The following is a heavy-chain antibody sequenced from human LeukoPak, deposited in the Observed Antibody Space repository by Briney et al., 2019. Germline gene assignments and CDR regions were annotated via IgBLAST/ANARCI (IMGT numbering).Heavy chain of an antibody. CDR1: GYTFTSYG. Sequence: GASVKVSRKASGYTFTSYGISWVRQAPGQGLEWMGRISAYNGNTNYAQKLQGRVTMTTDTSTSTAYMELRSLRSDDTAVYYCARDSLLWFGELSGYFDYWGQGTLVTVSS. J-gene: IGHJ4*02. V-gene: IGHV1-18*01. D-gene: IGHD3-10*01. CDR2: ISAYNGNT. CDR3: ARDSLLWFGELSGYFDY.